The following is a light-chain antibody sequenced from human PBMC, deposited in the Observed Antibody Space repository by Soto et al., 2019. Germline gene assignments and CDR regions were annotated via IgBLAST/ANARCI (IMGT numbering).Light chain of an antibody. CDR3: QSYDSSLSGYVV. J-gene: IGLJ2*01. V-gene: IGLV1-40*01. Sequence: QSVLTQPPSVSGAPGQRVTISCTGSSSNIGAGYDVHWYQQLPGTAPKLLIYGNSNRPSGVPDRFSGSKSGTSASLAITGLRAEEEADYFCQSYDSSLSGYVVFVGGTKLTVL. CDR1: SSNIGAGYD. CDR2: GNS.